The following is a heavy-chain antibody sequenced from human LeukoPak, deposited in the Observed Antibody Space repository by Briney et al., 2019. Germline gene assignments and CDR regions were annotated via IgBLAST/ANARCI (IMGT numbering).Heavy chain of an antibody. J-gene: IGHJ6*03. V-gene: IGHV1-18*04. CDR2: ISPYNGDT. Sequence: GSVKVSCKASGYTFNTYGITWVRQAPGQGLEWMGWISPYNGDTHYAQKFQDRVTMTTDTSTSTAYMDLRSLGFDDTAVYYCAREEYGDFSYYYYYYMDVWGKGTAVTVSS. D-gene: IGHD2-21*02. CDR3: AREEYGDFSYYYYYYMDV. CDR1: GYTFNTYG.